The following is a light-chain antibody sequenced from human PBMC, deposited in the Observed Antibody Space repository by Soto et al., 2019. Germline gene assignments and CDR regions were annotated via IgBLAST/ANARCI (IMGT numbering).Light chain of an antibody. J-gene: IGLJ1*01. CDR2: EVS. Sequence: QSVLTQPATVSGSPGQSITISCTGTSRDVGGYNYVSWYQQHPGKAPKLIIYEVSKRPSGVSNRFSGSKSGNTASLTISGLQAEDEADYYCNSYTSKSTGVFGTGTKLTVL. CDR3: NSYTSKSTGV. V-gene: IGLV2-14*01. CDR1: SRDVGGYNY.